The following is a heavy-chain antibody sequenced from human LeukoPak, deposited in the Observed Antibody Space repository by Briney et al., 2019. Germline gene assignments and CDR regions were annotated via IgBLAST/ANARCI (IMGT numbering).Heavy chain of an antibody. CDR1: GGSFGGFY. Sequence: SGTLSLTCAVYGGSFGGFYWSWVRQPPGTGLEWIGHINHSGGTNYNPSLRSRVTISLDTSNNNFSLKMNSVTAADTAVYYCVRRSAYSDSSGFNLWGQGIQVTVSS. V-gene: IGHV4-34*01. CDR3: VRRSAYSDSSGFNL. CDR2: INHSGGT. J-gene: IGHJ4*02. D-gene: IGHD6-6*01.